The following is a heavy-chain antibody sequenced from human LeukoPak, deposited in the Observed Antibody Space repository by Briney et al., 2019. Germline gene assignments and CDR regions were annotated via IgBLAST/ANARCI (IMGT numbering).Heavy chain of an antibody. D-gene: IGHD3-22*01. J-gene: IGHJ4*02. CDR3: ARWTYYYDSVDY. V-gene: IGHV1-69*06. CDR2: IIPIFGTA. CDR1: GGAFSSYA. Sequence: VASVKVSCTASGGAFSSYAISWVRQAPGQGLEWMGRIIPIFGTANYAQKFQGRVTITADKSTSTAYMELSSLRSEDTAVYYCARWTYYYDSVDYWGQGTLVTVSS.